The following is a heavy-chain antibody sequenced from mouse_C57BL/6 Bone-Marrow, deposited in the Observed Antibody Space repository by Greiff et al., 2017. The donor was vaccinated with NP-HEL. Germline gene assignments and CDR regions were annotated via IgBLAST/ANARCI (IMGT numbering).Heavy chain of an antibody. CDR3: ARFDYDGYYFDD. Sequence: EVQLVESGGGLVKPGGSLKLSCAASGFTFSDYGMHWVRQAPEKGLEWVAYISSGSSTIYYTDTVKGRFTITRDNAKNTLFLQMTSLRSEDTAMYYCARFDYDGYYFDDWGQGTTLTVSS. V-gene: IGHV5-17*01. CDR2: ISSGSSTI. CDR1: GFTFSDYG. J-gene: IGHJ2*01. D-gene: IGHD2-4*01.